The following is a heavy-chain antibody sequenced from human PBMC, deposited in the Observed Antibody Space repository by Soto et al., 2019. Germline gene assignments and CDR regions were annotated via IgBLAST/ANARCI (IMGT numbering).Heavy chain of an antibody. CDR2: IMPICGRA. CDR1: GGTFSNYA. V-gene: IGHV1-69*05. CDR3: ARADHVDTAMVDNWFDP. J-gene: IGHJ5*02. Sequence: SVKVSCKASGGTFSNYAFSWVRQAPGQGLEWLGGIMPICGRADYAQKFQGRVTMTRDTSTSTVYMELSSLRSEDTAVYYCARADHVDTAMVDNWFDPWGQGTLVTVSS. D-gene: IGHD5-18*01.